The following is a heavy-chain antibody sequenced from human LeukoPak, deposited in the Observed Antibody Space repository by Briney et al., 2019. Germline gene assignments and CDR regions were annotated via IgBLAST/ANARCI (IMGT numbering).Heavy chain of an antibody. CDR1: GGSISSYY. CDR2: IYTSGST. J-gene: IGHJ3*02. Sequence: SETLSLTCTVSGGSISSYYWSWIRQPAGKGLKWIGRIYTSGSTNYNPSLKSRVTMSVDTSKNHFSLKLSSVTAADTAVYYCAVNYGDDAFDIWGQGTMVTVSS. CDR3: AVNYGDDAFDI. D-gene: IGHD4-17*01. V-gene: IGHV4-4*07.